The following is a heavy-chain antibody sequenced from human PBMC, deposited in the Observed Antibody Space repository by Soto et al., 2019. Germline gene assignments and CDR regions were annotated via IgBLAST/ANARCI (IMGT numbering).Heavy chain of an antibody. CDR1: VYTFSGHY. CDR2: INPKRGGT. CDR3: ARGLYSSPAYFFDS. Sequence: QVQLVQSGAEVRKPGASVKVSCNVTVYTFSGHYLHWVRQAPGQGLAWMGWINPKRGGTNYAQKFQDRVNMTADTSVSAASMELTSLRYDDTAVFYCARGLYSSPAYFFDSWGQGTLVTVSS. D-gene: IGHD6-13*01. V-gene: IGHV1-2*02. J-gene: IGHJ4*02.